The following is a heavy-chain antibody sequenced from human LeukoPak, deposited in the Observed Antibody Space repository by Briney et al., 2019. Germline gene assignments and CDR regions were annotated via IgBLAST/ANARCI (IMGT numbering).Heavy chain of an antibody. Sequence: GGSLRLSCAASGFRVSGNSMSWVRQAPGKGLEWVAFISSGGRSDYADSVKGRFTISRDNSKNTLFLEMISLRAEDTAVYYCARGYNFDSETGPAGFDIWGQGTMVTVSS. CDR3: ARGYNFDSETGPAGFDI. V-gene: IGHV3-53*01. CDR2: ISSGGRS. CDR1: GFRVSGNS. J-gene: IGHJ3*02. D-gene: IGHD1-20*01.